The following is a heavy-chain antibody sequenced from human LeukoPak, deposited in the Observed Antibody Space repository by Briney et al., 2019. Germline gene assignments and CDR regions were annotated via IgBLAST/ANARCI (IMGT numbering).Heavy chain of an antibody. J-gene: IGHJ4*02. V-gene: IGHV3-53*01. CDR2: IYSGDST. D-gene: IGHD2-21*02. CDR3: AREVATGFSCFDY. Sequence: QPGGSLRLSCAASGFTLNNNYMNGVRQAPGKGLEGVSLIYSGDSTYYADSVKGRFIISRDNSKNTLYLQMNSLRAEDTAVYYCAREVATGFSCFDYWGQGTLVTVSS. CDR1: GFTLNNNY.